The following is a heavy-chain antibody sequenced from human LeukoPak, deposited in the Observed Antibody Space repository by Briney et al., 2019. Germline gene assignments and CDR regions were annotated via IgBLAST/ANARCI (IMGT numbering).Heavy chain of an antibody. Sequence: PSETLSLTCTVSGGSISSYYWSWIRQPPGKGLEWIGYIYYSGSTNYNPSLKSRVTISVDTSKNQFSLKLSSVTAADTAVYYCARRSPLYDGTTYFDYWGQGTLVTVSS. D-gene: IGHD5/OR15-5a*01. J-gene: IGHJ4*02. V-gene: IGHV4-59*08. CDR2: IYYSGST. CDR3: ARRSPLYDGTTYFDY. CDR1: GGSISSYY.